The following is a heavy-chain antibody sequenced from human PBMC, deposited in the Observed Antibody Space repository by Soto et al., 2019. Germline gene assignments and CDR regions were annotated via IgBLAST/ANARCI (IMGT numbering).Heavy chain of an antibody. D-gene: IGHD3-3*01. CDR3: ARDPHEFWTSYWFDP. Sequence: WASVKVSCKTSGYTFNTYGINWVRQAPGQGLELMGWISAYDGKTTYAEKFKGRVTLTTDTSTSTAYMELRSLRSDDTAIYYCARDPHEFWTSYWFDPWGQGTPVTVSS. V-gene: IGHV1-18*01. CDR1: GYTFNTYG. CDR2: ISAYDGKT. J-gene: IGHJ5*02.